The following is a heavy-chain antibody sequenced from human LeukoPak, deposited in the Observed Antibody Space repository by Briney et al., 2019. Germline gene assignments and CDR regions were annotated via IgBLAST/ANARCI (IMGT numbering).Heavy chain of an antibody. D-gene: IGHD6-13*01. V-gene: IGHV4-59*11. CDR1: GGSISSHY. Sequence: SETLSLTCTVSGGSISSHYWSWIRQSPGKGLEWIGYIYYSGSTNYNPSLKSRVTISVDTSKNQFSLKLSSVTAADTAVYYCARGTGYSSSWPPHWGQGTLVTVSS. J-gene: IGHJ4*02. CDR2: IYYSGST. CDR3: ARGTGYSSSWPPH.